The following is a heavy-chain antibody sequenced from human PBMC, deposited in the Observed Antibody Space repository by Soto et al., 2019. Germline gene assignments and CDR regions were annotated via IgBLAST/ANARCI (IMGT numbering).Heavy chain of an antibody. J-gene: IGHJ6*02. Sequence: GESLTISCKGSGYCFTSYMLGCVRQMPWKGLEWMVIIYPGDCGTRYSPSFQGQVTISADKSISTAYLQWSSLKASDTAMYYCARRDTYYYYGIDVWGQGTTVTVSS. V-gene: IGHV5-51*01. CDR3: ARRDTYYYYGIDV. D-gene: IGHD5-18*01. CDR1: GYCFTSYM. CDR2: IYPGDCGT.